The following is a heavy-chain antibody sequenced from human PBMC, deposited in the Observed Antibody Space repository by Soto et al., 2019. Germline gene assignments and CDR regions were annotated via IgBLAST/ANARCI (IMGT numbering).Heavy chain of an antibody. V-gene: IGHV1-69*13. D-gene: IGHD2-8*01. CDR3: ARDPYHVLMVNAPNLYGMDV. CDR1: GGTFSTYS. Sequence: ASVKVSCKASGGTFSTYSISWVRQAPGQGLEWMGGIIPMLGKTNYAQKFQGRVTITADESTSTAYMELRSLRSDDTAVYYCARDPYHVLMVNAPNLYGMDVWGQGTTVTVSS. J-gene: IGHJ6*02. CDR2: IIPMLGKT.